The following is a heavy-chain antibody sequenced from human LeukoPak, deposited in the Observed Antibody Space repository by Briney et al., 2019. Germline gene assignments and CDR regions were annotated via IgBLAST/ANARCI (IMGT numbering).Heavy chain of an antibody. CDR1: GGSISSSSYY. D-gene: IGHD3-9*01. CDR3: ARAELLRYFDWLPRRSHKDWFDP. J-gene: IGHJ6*04. V-gene: IGHV4-39*07. CDR2: IYYSGST. Sequence: SETLSLTCTVSGGSISSSSYYWGWLRQPPGKGLEWIGSIYYSGSTYYNPSLKSRVTISVDTSKNQFSLKLSSVTAADTAVYYCARAELLRYFDWLPRRSHKDWFDPWGKGTTVTISS.